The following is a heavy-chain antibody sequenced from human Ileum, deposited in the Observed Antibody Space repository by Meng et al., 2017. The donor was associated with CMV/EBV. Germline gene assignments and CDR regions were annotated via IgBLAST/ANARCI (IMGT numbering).Heavy chain of an antibody. D-gene: IGHD3-10*01. V-gene: IGHV4-39*07. CDR3: ARAVGITMIRGGSFDY. J-gene: IGHJ4*02. Sequence: GSISSSNYYWGWIRQPPGKGLEWIGNVYYRGNTYYNPSLKSRVTISVGTSKNQFSLKLSSVTAADTAMYYCARAVGITMIRGGSFDYWGQGTLVTVSS. CDR1: GSISSSNYY. CDR2: VYYRGNT.